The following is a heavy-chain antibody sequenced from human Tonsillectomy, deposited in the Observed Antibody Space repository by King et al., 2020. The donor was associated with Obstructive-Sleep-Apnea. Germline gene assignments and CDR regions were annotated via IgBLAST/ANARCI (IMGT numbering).Heavy chain of an antibody. D-gene: IGHD6-13*01. V-gene: IGHV7-4-1*02. Sequence: QLVQSGSELKTPGASVKVSCKASGYSFTSYAMNWVRRAPGQGLEWRGRSNTNTGNPTFSQGFTGRFVFSLDTSGSTAYLQISSLKAEDTAVYYCARMVYSSSWYRFFDSWGQGTLVTVSS. CDR3: ARMVYSSSWYRFFDS. J-gene: IGHJ4*02. CDR2: SNTNTGNP. CDR1: GYSFTSYA.